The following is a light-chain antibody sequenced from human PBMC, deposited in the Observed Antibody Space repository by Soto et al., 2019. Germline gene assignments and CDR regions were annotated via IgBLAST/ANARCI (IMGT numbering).Light chain of an antibody. CDR3: QQANSFPIT. J-gene: IGKJ5*01. Sequence: DIQMTQSPSSVSASAGARVTITCRASQDISSWLAWYQQKPGKAPKLLIYAASSLQSGVPSRFSGSGSGTDCTLTISSLQPEDFATYYCQQANSFPITLCQGTRLEIK. V-gene: IGKV1-12*01. CDR1: QDISSW. CDR2: AAS.